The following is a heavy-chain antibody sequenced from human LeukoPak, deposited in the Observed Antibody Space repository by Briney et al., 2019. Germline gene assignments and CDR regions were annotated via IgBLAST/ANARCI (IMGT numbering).Heavy chain of an antibody. J-gene: IGHJ6*03. Sequence: ASVKVSCKASVGTFSSYAISWVRQAPGQGLEWMGGIIPIFGTANYAQKFQGRVTITTDASTSTASMELSSLRSEDTAVYYCARDSGDGYNFGGFYYYYMDVWGKGTTVTVSS. V-gene: IGHV1-69*05. CDR2: IIPIFGTA. CDR1: VGTFSSYA. CDR3: ARDSGDGYNFGGFYYYYMDV. D-gene: IGHD5-24*01.